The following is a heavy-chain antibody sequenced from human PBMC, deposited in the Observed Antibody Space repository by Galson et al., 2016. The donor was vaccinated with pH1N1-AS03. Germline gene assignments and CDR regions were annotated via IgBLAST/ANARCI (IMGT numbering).Heavy chain of an antibody. CDR2: VYYTGAT. V-gene: IGHV4-59*01. D-gene: IGHD2-15*01. J-gene: IGHJ3*01. Sequence: LTCTVSGDSITSYYWSWIRQPPGKGLEWIAYVYYTGATSYNPSLKSRVTISLDTSKSQFSLRLSSVTAADTAVYYCAREWSAFDFWGQGTVVTVSS. CDR1: GDSITSYY. CDR3: AREWSAFDF.